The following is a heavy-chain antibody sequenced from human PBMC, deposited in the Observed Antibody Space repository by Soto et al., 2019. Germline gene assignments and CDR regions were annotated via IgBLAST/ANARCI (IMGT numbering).Heavy chain of an antibody. CDR2: IYYSGST. Sequence: QVQLQESGPGLVKPSETLSLTCTVSGGSVSSGSYYWSWIRQPPGKGLEWIGYIYYSGSTNYNPSLKSRVTISVDTSKNQFSLKLSSVTAADTAVYYCARGVARGKDGFDYWGQGTLVTVSS. V-gene: IGHV4-61*01. CDR3: ARGVARGKDGFDY. J-gene: IGHJ4*02. D-gene: IGHD2-21*01. CDR1: GGSVSSGSYY.